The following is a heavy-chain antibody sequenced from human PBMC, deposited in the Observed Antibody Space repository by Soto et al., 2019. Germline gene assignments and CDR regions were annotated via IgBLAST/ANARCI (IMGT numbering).Heavy chain of an antibody. V-gene: IGHV1-46*01. CDR2: INPSGGST. CDR1: GYTFTSYY. J-gene: IGHJ6*02. D-gene: IGHD6-13*01. Sequence: QVQLVQSGAEVKKPGASVKVSCKASGYTFTSYYMHWVRQAPGQGLEWMGIINPSGGSTSYAQKFQGRVTMTRDTSTSTVYMELSSLRSEDTAVYYCATTLAAAGPYYYDGMDVWGQGTTVIVSS. CDR3: ATTLAAAGPYYYDGMDV.